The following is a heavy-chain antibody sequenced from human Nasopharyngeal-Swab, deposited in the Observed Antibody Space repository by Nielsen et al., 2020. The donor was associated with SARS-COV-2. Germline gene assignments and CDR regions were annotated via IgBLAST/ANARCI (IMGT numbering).Heavy chain of an antibody. Sequence: WVRQAPGQGLEWMGGIIPIFGTANYAQKFQGRVTITADESTSTAYMELSSLRSEDTAVYYCARYCSSTSCYANYYYMDVWSKGTTVTVSS. CDR2: IIPIFGTA. CDR3: ARYCSSTSCYANYYYMDV. D-gene: IGHD2-2*01. V-gene: IGHV1-69*01. J-gene: IGHJ6*03.